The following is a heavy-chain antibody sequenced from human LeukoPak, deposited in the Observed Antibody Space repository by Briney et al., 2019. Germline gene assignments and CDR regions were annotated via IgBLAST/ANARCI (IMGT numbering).Heavy chain of an antibody. CDR2: IYYSGST. CDR1: GGSISSHY. J-gene: IGHJ4*02. V-gene: IGHV4-59*11. D-gene: IGHD3-3*01. Sequence: SETLSLTCTVSGGSISSHYWSWIRQPPGKRLEWIGYIYYSGSTNYNPSLKSRVTISVDTSKNQFSLKLCSVTAADTAVYYCARVLTDYDFWSGYYPLYYFDYWGQGTLVTVSS. CDR3: ARVLTDYDFWSGYYPLYYFDY.